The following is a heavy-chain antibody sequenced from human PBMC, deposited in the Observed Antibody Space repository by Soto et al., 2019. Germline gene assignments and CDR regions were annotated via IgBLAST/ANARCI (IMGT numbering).Heavy chain of an antibody. J-gene: IGHJ6*02. Sequence: ASVKVSCKASGGTFSSYAISWVRQAPGQGLEWMGGIIPIFGTANYAQKFQGRVTITADESTGTAYMELSSLRSEDTAVYYCARGKLRYFDEPPQPYYYYGMDVWGQGTTVTVSS. CDR2: IIPIFGTA. CDR1: GGTFSSYA. D-gene: IGHD3-9*01. V-gene: IGHV1-69*13. CDR3: ARGKLRYFDEPPQPYYYYGMDV.